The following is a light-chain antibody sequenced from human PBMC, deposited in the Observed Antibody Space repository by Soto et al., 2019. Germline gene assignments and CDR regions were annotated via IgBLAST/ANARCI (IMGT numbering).Light chain of an antibody. CDR1: SSNIGAGYD. CDR2: DNS. J-gene: IGLJ2*01. Sequence: QSVLTQPPSVSGAPGQRVTISCTGSSSNIGAGYDVHWYQQLPGTAPKLLIYDNSNRPSGVPDRFSGPKSGTSASLAITGLQAEDEADYYCQSYDSSLSVVVFGGGTKLTVL. CDR3: QSYDSSLSVVV. V-gene: IGLV1-40*01.